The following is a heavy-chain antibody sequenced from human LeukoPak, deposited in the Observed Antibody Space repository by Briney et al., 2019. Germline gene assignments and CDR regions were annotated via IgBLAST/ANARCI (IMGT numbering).Heavy chain of an antibody. CDR2: IRSKAYGGTT. CDR3: TKSSSWYSGYYYYMDV. CDR1: GFTFGDYA. J-gene: IGHJ6*03. V-gene: IGHV3-49*03. D-gene: IGHD6-13*01. Sequence: GSLRLSCTASGFTFGDYAMSWFRQAPRKGLEWVGFIRSKAYGGTTEYAASVKGRFTISRDDSKSIAYLQMNSLKTEDTAVYYCTKSSSWYSGYYYYMDVWGKGTTVTVSS.